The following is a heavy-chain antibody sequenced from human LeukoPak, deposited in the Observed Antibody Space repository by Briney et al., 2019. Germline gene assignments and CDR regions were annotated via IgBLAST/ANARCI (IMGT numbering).Heavy chain of an antibody. Sequence: ASVKVSCKASGGTFSSYAISWVRQAPGQGLEWMGGIIPIFGTANYAQKFQGRVTITTDESTSTAYMELSSLRSEDTAVYYCARDSPRRGYSYGASHVNWFDPWGQGTLVTVSS. V-gene: IGHV1-69*05. CDR3: ARDSPRRGYSYGASHVNWFDP. J-gene: IGHJ5*02. D-gene: IGHD5-18*01. CDR2: IIPIFGTA. CDR1: GGTFSSYA.